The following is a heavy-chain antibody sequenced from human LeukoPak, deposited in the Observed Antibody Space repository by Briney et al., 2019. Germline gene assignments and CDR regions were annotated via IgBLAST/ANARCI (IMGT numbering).Heavy chain of an antibody. V-gene: IGHV4-34*01. J-gene: IGHJ4*02. CDR2: INHSGST. Sequence: SETLSLTCAVYGGSFSGYYWSWIRQPPGRGLEWIGEINHSGSTNYNPSLKSRVTISVDTSKNQFSLKLSSVTAADTAVYYCASPSSGGSCYEGWGQGTLVTVSS. D-gene: IGHD2-15*01. CDR1: GGSFSGYY. CDR3: ASPSSGGSCYEG.